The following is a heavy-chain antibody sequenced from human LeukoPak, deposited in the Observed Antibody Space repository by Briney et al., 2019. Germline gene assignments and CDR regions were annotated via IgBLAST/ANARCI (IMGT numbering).Heavy chain of an antibody. CDR2: IKQDGSEK. V-gene: IGHV3-7*01. CDR1: GFTFSSYW. CDR3: ARGNPLSRTYYFDY. J-gene: IGHJ4*02. Sequence: PGGSLRLSCAASGFTFSSYWMSWVRQAPGKGLEWVANIKQDGSEKYYVDSVKGRFTISRDNAKNSLYLQMNSLRAEDTAVYYCARGNPLSRTYYFDYWGQGTLVTVSS. D-gene: IGHD1-14*01.